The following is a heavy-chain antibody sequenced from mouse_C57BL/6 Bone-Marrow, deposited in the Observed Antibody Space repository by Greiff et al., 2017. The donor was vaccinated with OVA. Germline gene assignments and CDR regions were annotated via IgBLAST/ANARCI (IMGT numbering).Heavy chain of an antibody. CDR3: ARSGTELSFFDY. J-gene: IGHJ2*01. D-gene: IGHD2-14*01. CDR1: GYAFSSSW. Sequence: QVQLQQSGPELVKPGASVKISCKASGYAFSSSWMNWVKQRPGKGLEWIGRIYPGDGDTNYNGKFKGKATLTADKSSSTAYMQLSSLTSEDSAVYYCARSGTELSFFDYWGQGTTLTVSS. V-gene: IGHV1-82*01. CDR2: IYPGDGDT.